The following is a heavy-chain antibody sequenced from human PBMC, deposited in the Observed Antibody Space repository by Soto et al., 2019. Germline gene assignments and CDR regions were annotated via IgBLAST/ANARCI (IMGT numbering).Heavy chain of an antibody. D-gene: IGHD2-2*01. CDR1: GGSISSYY. CDR2: MYYSGRT. Sequence: PSETLYLTCTVSGGSISSYYWSWIRQPPGKGLEWIGYMYYSGRTKYSPSLKSRVTISVDTSKNQFSLRLSSVTAADTAVYYCARDCSSSTCADAFDIWGQGTMVTVSS. CDR3: ARDCSSSTCADAFDI. V-gene: IGHV4-59*01. J-gene: IGHJ3*02.